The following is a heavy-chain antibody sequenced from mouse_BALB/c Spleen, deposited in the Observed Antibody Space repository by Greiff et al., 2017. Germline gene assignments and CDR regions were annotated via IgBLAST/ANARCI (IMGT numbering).Heavy chain of an antibody. V-gene: IGHV5-9-4*01. CDR2: ISSGGSYT. J-gene: IGHJ1*01. CDR1: GFTFSSYA. D-gene: IGHD2-1*01. Sequence: EVKLMESGGGLVKPGGSLKLSCAASGFTFSSYAMTWVRQSPGKRLEWVAEISSGGSYTYYPDTLTGRFTISRDNAKNTLYLEMSSLRSEDTAMYYCARNLLWSYWYFDVWGAGTTVTVSS. CDR3: ARNLLWSYWYFDV.